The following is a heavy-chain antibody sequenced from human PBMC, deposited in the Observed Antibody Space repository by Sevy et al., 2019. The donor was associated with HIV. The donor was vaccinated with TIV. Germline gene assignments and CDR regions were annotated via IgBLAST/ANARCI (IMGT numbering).Heavy chain of an antibody. Sequence: SETLSLTCTVSGGSISSSNYYWGWIRQPPGKGLEWIGTIYYSGSAYYNSSLKSRVTIFIDTSNNQFSLRLSSVTAADTAVHYCARRDYYGYSDSWGQGTLVTVSS. CDR3: ARRDYYGYSDS. J-gene: IGHJ4*02. CDR1: GGSISSSNYY. D-gene: IGHD3-3*01. V-gene: IGHV4-39*01. CDR2: IYYSGSA.